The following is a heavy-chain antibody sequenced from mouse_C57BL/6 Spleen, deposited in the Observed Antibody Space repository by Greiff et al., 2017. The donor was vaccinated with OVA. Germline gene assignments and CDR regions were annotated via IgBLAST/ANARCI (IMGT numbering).Heavy chain of an antibody. CDR3: ARSRGLRGLYAMDY. J-gene: IGHJ4*01. CDR2: IDPSDSYT. D-gene: IGHD2-4*01. V-gene: IGHV1-69*01. Sequence: QVQLQQPGAELVMPGASVKLSCKASGYTFTSYWMHWVKQRPGQGLEWIGEIDPSDSYTNYNQKFKGKSTLTVDKSSSTAYMQLSSLTSEDSAVYYCARSRGLRGLYAMDYWGQGTSVTVSS. CDR1: GYTFTSYW.